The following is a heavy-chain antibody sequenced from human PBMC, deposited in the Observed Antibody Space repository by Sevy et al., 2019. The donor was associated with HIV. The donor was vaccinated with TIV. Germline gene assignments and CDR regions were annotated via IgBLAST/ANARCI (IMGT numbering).Heavy chain of an antibody. CDR1: GFTFSSYA. Sequence: GGSLRLSCSASGFTFSSYAMHWVRQAPGKGLEYVSAISSNGGSTYYADSMKGRFTISRDNSKNTLYLQISSLRAEDTAVYYCVKGGGKTTGHHDAFDIWGQGTMVTVSS. CDR2: ISSNGGST. V-gene: IGHV3-64D*06. D-gene: IGHD4-17*01. J-gene: IGHJ3*02. CDR3: VKGGGKTTGHHDAFDI.